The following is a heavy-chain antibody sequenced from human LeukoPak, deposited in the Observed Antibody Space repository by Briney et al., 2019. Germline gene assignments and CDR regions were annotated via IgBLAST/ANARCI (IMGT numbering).Heavy chain of an antibody. D-gene: IGHD3-22*01. CDR1: AYSCTSYD. CDR3: ALHYYDRSGYYSSDY. Sequence: ASVKVSCKASAYSCTSYDSNWVRQATGQGLEWMGWMNTNSGNTGYAQKFQGRVTMTRTTSISTAYMELSSLRSKDTAVYYCALHYYDRSGYYSSDYWGQGTLVTVSS. V-gene: IGHV1-8*01. CDR2: MNTNSGNT. J-gene: IGHJ4*02.